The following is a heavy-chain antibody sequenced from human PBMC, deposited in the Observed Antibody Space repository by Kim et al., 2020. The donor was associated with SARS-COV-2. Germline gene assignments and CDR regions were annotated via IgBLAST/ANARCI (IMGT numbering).Heavy chain of an antibody. J-gene: IGHJ6*02. CDR3: ARGDSSSWYAPYYYGMDV. CDR1: GFTFSSYS. V-gene: IGHV3-21*01. D-gene: IGHD6-13*01. Sequence: GGSLRLSCAASGFTFSSYSMNWVRQAPGKGLEWVSSISSSSSYIYYADSVKGRFTISRDNAKNSLYLQMNSLRAEDTAVYYCARGDSSSWYAPYYYGMDVWGQGTTVTVSS. CDR2: ISSSSSYI.